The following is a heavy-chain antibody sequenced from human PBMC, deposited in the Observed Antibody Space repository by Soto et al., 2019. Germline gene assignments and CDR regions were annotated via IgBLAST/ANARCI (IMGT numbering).Heavy chain of an antibody. J-gene: IGHJ3*02. V-gene: IGHV5-51*01. CDR1: GNSIIYYW. CDR2: FYPGDSTS. Sequence: EESRKDSCKTSGNSIIYYWVAWVRQKPGKGLEWMGTFYPGDSTSTYSPSFQGQVTISVDKSISTAYLHLSSLKASDTAMYYCARIIGYCRNNDCSWTFDIWGQGTTVTVSS. CDR3: ARIIGYCRNNDCSWTFDI. D-gene: IGHD2-2*03.